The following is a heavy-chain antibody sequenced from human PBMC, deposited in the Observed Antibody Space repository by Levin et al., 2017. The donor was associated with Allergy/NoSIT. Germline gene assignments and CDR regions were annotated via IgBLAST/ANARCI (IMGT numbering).Heavy chain of an antibody. CDR1: GYSFTSYW. CDR2: IYPGDSET. Sequence: EASVKVSCKGSGYSFTSYWIAWVRQMPGKGLEWMGIIYPGDSETAYSPSFRGQVTISADRSISTAYLHWSSLKASDTAMYYCARQRDVVRGHHPFDIWGQGTMVTVSS. V-gene: IGHV5-51*01. CDR3: ARQRDVVRGHHPFDI. J-gene: IGHJ3*02. D-gene: IGHD3-10*01.